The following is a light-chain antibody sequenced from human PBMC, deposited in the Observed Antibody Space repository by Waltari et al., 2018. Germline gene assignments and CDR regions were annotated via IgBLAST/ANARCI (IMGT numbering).Light chain of an antibody. Sequence: EIVLTQSPATLSLSPGVRGTLSCRASQSISTDLAWYQQKPGQAPRLLIHDASSRATGIPARFSGSGSGTDFTLAISSLEPEDFAVYYCQQRSRWPRTFGQGTKVEIK. CDR3: QQRSRWPRT. V-gene: IGKV3-11*01. CDR1: QSISTD. J-gene: IGKJ1*01. CDR2: DAS.